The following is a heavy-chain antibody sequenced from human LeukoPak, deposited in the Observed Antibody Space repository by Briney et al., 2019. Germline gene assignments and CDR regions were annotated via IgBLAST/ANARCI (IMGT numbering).Heavy chain of an antibody. CDR1: RFTFSSYE. CDR3: ARVEDDYGDYYYGMDV. D-gene: IGHD4-17*01. J-gene: IGHJ6*02. Sequence: GGSLRLSCAASRFTFSSYEMIWVRQAPGKGLEWVPYISNSDSTVHYADSVKGRFTISRDNAQNSLHLQMSSLRAEDTAVYYCARVEDDYGDYYYGMDVWGQGTTVTVSS. V-gene: IGHV3-48*03. CDR2: ISNSDSTV.